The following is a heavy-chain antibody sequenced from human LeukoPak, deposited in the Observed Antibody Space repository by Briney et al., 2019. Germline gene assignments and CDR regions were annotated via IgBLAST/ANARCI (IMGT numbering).Heavy chain of an antibody. J-gene: IGHJ5*02. CDR2: VSFDGTEP. V-gene: IGHV3-30*09. CDR1: GCTFPNYA. D-gene: IGHD2-8*01. CDR3: VRAGGFCTNGVCPSFDP. Sequence: GGALRLSCAASGCTFPNYAMKGVGQAPGRGGEGVATVSFDGTEPPYADSVKGRFAIFRDNSKNPLYRQMNSLRTEDTAVDYRVRAGGFCTNGVCPSFDPWGQGTLVTVSS.